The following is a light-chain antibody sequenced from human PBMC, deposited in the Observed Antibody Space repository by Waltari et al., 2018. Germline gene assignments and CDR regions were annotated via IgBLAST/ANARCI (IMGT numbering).Light chain of an antibody. J-gene: IGLJ2*01. CDR1: SSDVGSYNY. V-gene: IGLV2-8*01. CDR3: SSYAASNNFQVV. CDR2: QVS. Sequence: QSALTQPPSASGSPGQSVTISCTGTSSDVGSYNYLSWFPQPPGTAPILMIYQVSKLPSGVPDRFSGSKSGNTASLTVSGLQAEDEADYYCSSYAASNNFQVVFGGGTTLTVL.